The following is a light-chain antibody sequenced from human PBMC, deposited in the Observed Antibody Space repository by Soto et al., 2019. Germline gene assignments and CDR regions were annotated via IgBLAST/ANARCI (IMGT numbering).Light chain of an antibody. CDR3: CSYTSCSTHV. V-gene: IGLV2-23*02. Sequence: QSVLTQPASVSGSPGQSITISCTGTSSDVGSYNLVSWYQQHPGKAPKLMIYEVSKRPSGVSNRFSGSKSGNTASLTISGLQADDEADYYCCSYTSCSTHVFVTGTKVTVL. CDR2: EVS. J-gene: IGLJ1*01. CDR1: SSDVGSYNL.